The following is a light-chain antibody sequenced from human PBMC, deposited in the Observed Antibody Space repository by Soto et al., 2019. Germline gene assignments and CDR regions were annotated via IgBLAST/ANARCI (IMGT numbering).Light chain of an antibody. CDR3: SSYAGNNNVV. Sequence: QSALTQPPSASGSPGQSVTISCTGTSSDVGDYKFVSWYQQHPGKAPKLMIYEVSRRPSGVPDRFSGSKSGNTASLTVSGPQAEDEADYYCSSYAGNNNVVIGGGTKLTVL. CDR1: SSDVGDYKF. CDR2: EVS. V-gene: IGLV2-8*01. J-gene: IGLJ2*01.